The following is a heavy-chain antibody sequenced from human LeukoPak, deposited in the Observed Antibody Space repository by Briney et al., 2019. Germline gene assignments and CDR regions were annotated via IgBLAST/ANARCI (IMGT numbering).Heavy chain of an antibody. CDR1: GFTFSSYS. J-gene: IGHJ6*02. D-gene: IGHD2-2*01. CDR2: ISSSSYI. CDR3: AREEYQLLFFYYGMDV. V-gene: IGHV3-21*01. Sequence: GGSLRPSCAASGFTFSSYSMNWVRQAPGKGLEWVSSISSSSYIYYADSVKGRFTISRDNAKNSLYLQMNSLRAEDTAVYYCAREEYQLLFFYYGMDVWGQGTTVTVSS.